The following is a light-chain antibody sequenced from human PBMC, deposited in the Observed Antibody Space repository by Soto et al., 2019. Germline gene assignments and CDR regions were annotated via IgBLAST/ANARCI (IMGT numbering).Light chain of an antibody. CDR1: QSISSNY. J-gene: IGKJ1*01. CDR3: QQDGSSPRT. CDR2: GAS. Sequence: EIVLTQSPGTLSMSPGERATLSCRAIQSISSNYLAWYQQKPGQAPRLLIYGASSRATGIPDRFSGSGSGTDFTLTISRLEAEDFAVYYCQQDGSSPRTFGQGTKVEFK. V-gene: IGKV3-20*01.